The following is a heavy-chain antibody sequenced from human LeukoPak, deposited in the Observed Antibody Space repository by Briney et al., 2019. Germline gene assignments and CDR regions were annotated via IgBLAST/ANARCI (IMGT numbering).Heavy chain of an antibody. V-gene: IGHV4-59*08. CDR2: IYYSGST. Sequence: TSETLSLTCTVSGGSISSYYWSWIRQPPGKGLEWIGYIYYSGSTNYNPSLKSRVTISVDTSKSQFSLKLSSVTAADTAVYYCARLYAGTRPPDYWGQGTLVTVSS. CDR1: GGSISSYY. CDR3: ARLYAGTRPPDY. J-gene: IGHJ4*02. D-gene: IGHD2-2*02.